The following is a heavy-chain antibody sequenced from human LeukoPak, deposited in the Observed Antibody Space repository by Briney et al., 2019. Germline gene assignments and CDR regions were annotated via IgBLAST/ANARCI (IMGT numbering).Heavy chain of an antibody. CDR3: ARGYGDFRVEGRYFHS. D-gene: IGHD4-17*01. Sequence: SETLSLTCSVSGGSMISQYWTWIRQSPGKGLEWIGYIYYSGTTNYNPSLKSRVTISVDTSKNYFFLQLSSVTAADTAVYYCARGYGDFRVEGRYFHSWGQGTLVTVSS. V-gene: IGHV4-59*11. CDR1: GGSMISQY. J-gene: IGHJ4*02. CDR2: IYYSGTT.